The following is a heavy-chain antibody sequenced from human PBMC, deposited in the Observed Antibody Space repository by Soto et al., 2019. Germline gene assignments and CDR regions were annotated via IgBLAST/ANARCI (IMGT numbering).Heavy chain of an antibody. J-gene: IGHJ4*02. V-gene: IGHV1-69*01. CDR1: GGTFSSYA. CDR3: ARRERTHYGDYLFDY. D-gene: IGHD4-17*01. CDR2: IIPIFGTA. Sequence: QVQLVQSGAEVKKPGSSVKVSCKASGGTFSSYAISWVRQAPGQGLEWMGGIIPIFGTANYAQKFQGRVTITADESTSTAYMELSSLRSEDTAVYCCARRERTHYGDYLFDYWGQGTLVTVSS.